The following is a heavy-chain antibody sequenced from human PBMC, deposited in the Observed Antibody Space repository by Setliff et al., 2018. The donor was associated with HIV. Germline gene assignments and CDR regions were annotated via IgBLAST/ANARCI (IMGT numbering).Heavy chain of an antibody. Sequence: GGSLRLSCAASGFTFSSYAMSWVRQAPGKGLEWVSAISGGSGSTYYADSVKGRFTISRDNSKNTLYLQMSNLRAEDTALYYCAKVMITTTDSWGQGALVTVSS. CDR1: GFTFSSYA. V-gene: IGHV3-23*01. CDR2: ISGGSGST. J-gene: IGHJ4*02. CDR3: AKVMITTTDS. D-gene: IGHD1-26*01.